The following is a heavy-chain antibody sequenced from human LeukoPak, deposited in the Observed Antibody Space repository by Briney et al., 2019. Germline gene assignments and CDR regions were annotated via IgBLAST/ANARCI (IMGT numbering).Heavy chain of an antibody. CDR1: GYTFTSYY. D-gene: IGHD1-1*01. CDR3: TRGVQLERRYYNWFDP. Sequence: GASVKVSCKASGYTFTSYYIHWVRQAPGQGLEWMGMINPSRGSTSYAQKFQGGLTMTRDTSTSTVYMELSSLRSGDTAVYYCTRGVQLERRYYNWFDPWGQGTLVTVSS. V-gene: IGHV1-46*01. J-gene: IGHJ5*02. CDR2: INPSRGST.